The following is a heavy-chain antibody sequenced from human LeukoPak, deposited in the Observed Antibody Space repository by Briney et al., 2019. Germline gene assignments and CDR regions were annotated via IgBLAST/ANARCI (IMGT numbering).Heavy chain of an antibody. J-gene: IGHJ4*02. CDR3: ARGGDSSGYYYEGDYFDY. CDR1: GGTFSSYA. Sequence: SVKVSCKASGGTFSSYAISWVRQAPGQGLEWMGGITPIFGTVNYAQKFQGRVTITTDESTSTAYMELSSLRSVDTAVYYCARGGDSSGYYYEGDYFDYWGQGTLVTVSP. D-gene: IGHD3-22*01. V-gene: IGHV1-69*05. CDR2: ITPIFGTV.